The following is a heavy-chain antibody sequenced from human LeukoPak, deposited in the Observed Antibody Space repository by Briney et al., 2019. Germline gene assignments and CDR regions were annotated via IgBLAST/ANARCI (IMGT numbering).Heavy chain of an antibody. D-gene: IGHD5-12*01. CDR3: ARRLGGYSDYDRALDAFDI. V-gene: IGHV3-53*01. J-gene: IGHJ3*02. Sequence: QSGGSLRLSCAASGFTVSNNYINWVRQAPGKGLEWVSVIYNGGSTYYADSVKGRFTISRDNSKNTVHLQMNSLRAEDTAVYYCARRLGGYSDYDRALDAFDIWGQGTMVIVSS. CDR2: IYNGGST. CDR1: GFTVSNNY.